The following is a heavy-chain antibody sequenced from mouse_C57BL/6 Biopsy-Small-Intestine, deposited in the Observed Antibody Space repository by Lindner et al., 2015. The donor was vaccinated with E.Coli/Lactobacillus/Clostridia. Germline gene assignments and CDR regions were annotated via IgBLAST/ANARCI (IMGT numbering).Heavy chain of an antibody. V-gene: IGHV1-53*01. J-gene: IGHJ1*01. Sequence: SVKVSCKAYGGTFSSYAITWVRQAPGQGLEWMGGIIPIFGAANYAQKFQGRVTITADESTSTAYMELSSLRSEDTAVYYCARDMAARVVTRLEPHYYGMDVWGQGTTVTVSS. CDR2: IIPIFGAA. CDR3: ARDMAARVVTRLEPHYYGMDV. CDR1: GGTFSSYA. D-gene: IGHD1-1*01.